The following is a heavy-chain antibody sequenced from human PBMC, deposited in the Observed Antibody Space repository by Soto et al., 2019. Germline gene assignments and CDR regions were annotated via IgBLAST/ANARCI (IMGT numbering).Heavy chain of an antibody. CDR1: GGSFSGYY. D-gene: IGHD1-1*01. CDR2: INHSGST. J-gene: IGHJ6*02. Sequence: QVQLQQWGAGLLKPSETLSLTCAVYGGSFSGYYWSWIRQPPGKGLEWIGEINHSGSTNYNPSLKSRVTISVDTSKNQFSLKLSSVTAADTAVYYCARTRNGVGMDVWDQGTTVTVSS. V-gene: IGHV4-34*01. CDR3: ARTRNGVGMDV.